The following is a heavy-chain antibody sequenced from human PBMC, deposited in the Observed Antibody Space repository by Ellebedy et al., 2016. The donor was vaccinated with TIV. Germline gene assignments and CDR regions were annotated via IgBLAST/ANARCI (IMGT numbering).Heavy chain of an antibody. V-gene: IGHV1-3*04. CDR2: INTGNGNT. Sequence: ASVKVSXXASGHIFTTSGIHWVRQAPGQRPEWMGWINTGNGNTKYSQTFQGRVTITSDTSATTAYMELSSLRSEDTATYYCATREWVDPMDVWGQGTTVTVSS. J-gene: IGHJ6*02. CDR1: GHIFTTSG. D-gene: IGHD3-3*01. CDR3: ATREWVDPMDV.